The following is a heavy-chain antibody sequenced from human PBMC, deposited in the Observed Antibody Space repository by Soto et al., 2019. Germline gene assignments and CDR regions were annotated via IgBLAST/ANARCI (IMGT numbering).Heavy chain of an antibody. J-gene: IGHJ4*02. Sequence: GGSLRLSCAASGFRFCSYIRSWVRQTPRKGLGWGAAIMATGDRTYYADSVSGRFTISRDNSKKTHYLQMTSLRAEETAPYYSATMIGYFEYWGQGTPVTVSS. CDR3: ATMIGYFEY. CDR1: GFRFCSYI. V-gene: IGHV3-23*01. CDR2: IMATGDRT. D-gene: IGHD3-10*02.